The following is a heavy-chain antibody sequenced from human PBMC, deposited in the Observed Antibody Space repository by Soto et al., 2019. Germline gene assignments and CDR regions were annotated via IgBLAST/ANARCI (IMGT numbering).Heavy chain of an antibody. D-gene: IGHD2-15*01. V-gene: IGHV4-31*03. Sequence: QVQLQESGPGLVKPSQTLSLTCTVAGGCISSGGYYWSWIRQHPGKGLEWIGYIYYSGSTYYNPFLKSRVTISVDTSKNQFSLKLSSVTAADTAVYYCARYSGGKLGGNTDAFDSWGQGTMVTVSS. CDR2: IYYSGST. CDR1: GGCISSGGYY. CDR3: ARYSGGKLGGNTDAFDS. J-gene: IGHJ3*02.